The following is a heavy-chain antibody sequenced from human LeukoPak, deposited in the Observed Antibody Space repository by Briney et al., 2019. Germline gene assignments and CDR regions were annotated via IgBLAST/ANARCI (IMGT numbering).Heavy chain of an antibody. V-gene: IGHV3-48*02. D-gene: IGHD3-16*01. CDR2: ITSSSSTI. CDR1: GFTFTSHS. CDR3: ARGITGMAFFDY. J-gene: IGHJ4*02. Sequence: GGSLRLSCAASGFTFTSHSMNWVRQAPGKGLEWISYITSSSSTIYYADSVKGRFTISRDNAKNSLYLQMNSLRDEDTGVYYCARGITGMAFFDYWGQGTLVTVSS.